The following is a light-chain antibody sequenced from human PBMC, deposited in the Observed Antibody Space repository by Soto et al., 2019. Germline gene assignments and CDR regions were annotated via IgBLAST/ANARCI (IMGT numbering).Light chain of an antibody. CDR3: QQYGTSPYT. J-gene: IGKJ2*01. CDR1: QSVSGSY. CDR2: GAS. V-gene: IGKV3-20*01. Sequence: EIVLTQSPGTLSLSPGERATLSCRASQSVSGSYLAWYQHKPGQAPRLLIYGASSRATGIPDRFSGSGSGTDFTLIISRLEPEDFAVYYCQQYGTSPYTFGQGTKLEIK.